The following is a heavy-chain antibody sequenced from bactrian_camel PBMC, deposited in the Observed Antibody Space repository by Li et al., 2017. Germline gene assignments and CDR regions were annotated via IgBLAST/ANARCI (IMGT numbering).Heavy chain of an antibody. CDR1: GSAYSSNC. Sequence: VQLVESGGGLVQPGGSLRLSCAASGSAYSSNCMGWFRQAPGKEREGVATISTSGGNTYYADSVKGRFTISRDNAKNTVYPQMNSLKPEDTAMYYCHILFPHPLGPCSTAGYLEVWGQGTQVTVS. V-gene: IGHV3S40*01. CDR2: ISTSGGNT. D-gene: IGHD6*01. CDR3: HILFPHPLGPCSTAGYLEV. J-gene: IGHJ2*01.